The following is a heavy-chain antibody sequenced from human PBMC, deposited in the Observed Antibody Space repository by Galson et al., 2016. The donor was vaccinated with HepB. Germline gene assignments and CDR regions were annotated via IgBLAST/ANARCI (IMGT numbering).Heavy chain of an antibody. V-gene: IGHV3-48*02. Sequence: SLRLSCAASGFTSGAYSMNWVRQAPGKGLEWVSSISTSSTTIYYADSVRGRFTISRDNDRNSLYLQMNSLRDEDTAVYYCATGRITISLGVFLWGQGTTVTASS. CDR1: GFTSGAYS. J-gene: IGHJ6*02. D-gene: IGHD3-3*01. CDR2: ISTSSTTI. CDR3: ATGRITISLGVFL.